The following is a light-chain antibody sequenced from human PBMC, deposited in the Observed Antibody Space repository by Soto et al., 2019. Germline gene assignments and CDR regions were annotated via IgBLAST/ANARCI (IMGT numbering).Light chain of an antibody. V-gene: IGKV3-20*01. CDR1: QSVSSSY. J-gene: IGKJ2*01. Sequence: EIVLTQSPCTLSLSPGERATLSCRASQSVSSSYLAWYQHKPGQAPRLLIYGASSRATGIPDRFSGSGSGTDFTLTISRLEPEDFAVYYCQQYGSSPHTFGQGTKLEI. CDR3: QQYGSSPHT. CDR2: GAS.